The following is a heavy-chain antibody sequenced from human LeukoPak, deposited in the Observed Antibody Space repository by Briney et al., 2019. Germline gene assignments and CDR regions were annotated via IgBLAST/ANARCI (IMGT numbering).Heavy chain of an antibody. J-gene: IGHJ4*02. Sequence: PGGSLRLSCAASGFTVSSNFMNWVRQAPGRGLAWVSVIYSGGSTSYADSVKGRFTISRDNSKNTLFLQMNSLRIDDTAVYYCAREGYSSGSRTGIDYWGQGTLVTVSS. D-gene: IGHD5-18*01. CDR1: GFTVSSNF. V-gene: IGHV3-66*02. CDR2: IYSGGST. CDR3: AREGYSSGSRTGIDY.